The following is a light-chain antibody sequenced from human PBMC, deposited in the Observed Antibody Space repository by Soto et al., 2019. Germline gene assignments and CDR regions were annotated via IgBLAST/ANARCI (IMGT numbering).Light chain of an antibody. CDR1: QSISSY. CDR2: AAS. J-gene: IGKJ2*01. CDR3: QQSYSTPPT. V-gene: IGKV1-39*01. Sequence: DIHMTQSPSSLSASVGDRVTITCRASQSISSYVNWYQQKSGQAPKLLIYAASSLRSGVPSRFSDTGSGTDFTLTITSLQPEDFASYHCQQSYSTPPTFGQGTKLEIK.